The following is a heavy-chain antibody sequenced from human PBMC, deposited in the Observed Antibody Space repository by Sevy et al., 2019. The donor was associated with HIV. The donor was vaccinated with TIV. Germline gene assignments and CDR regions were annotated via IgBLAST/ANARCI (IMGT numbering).Heavy chain of an antibody. CDR2: LNWDSGSV. J-gene: IGHJ4*02. V-gene: IGHV3-9*01. Sequence: GGSLRLSCAASGFTFDDFAMHWVRQVPGKGLEWVSGLNWDSGSVAYADSVKGRLTISRDNAKTALFLQMNSLRAEDTALYYCAKDIGATGIAVVANLGQGIQVTVSS. D-gene: IGHD6-19*01. CDR1: GFTFDDFA. CDR3: AKDIGATGIAVVAN.